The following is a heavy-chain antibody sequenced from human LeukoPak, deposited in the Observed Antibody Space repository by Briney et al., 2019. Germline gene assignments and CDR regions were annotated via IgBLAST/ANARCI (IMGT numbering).Heavy chain of an antibody. D-gene: IGHD6-13*01. Sequence: GGSLRLSCAASGFTFRNYWMSWVRQVPGRGLEWVVNINEGGNEKNYVDSVKGRFTASRDNAQNSLYLQMNSLRVEDTAVYYCARHPNSNWDYWGQGTLVTVSS. CDR3: ARHPNSNWDY. CDR1: GFTFRNYW. CDR2: INEGGNEK. V-gene: IGHV3-7*03. J-gene: IGHJ4*02.